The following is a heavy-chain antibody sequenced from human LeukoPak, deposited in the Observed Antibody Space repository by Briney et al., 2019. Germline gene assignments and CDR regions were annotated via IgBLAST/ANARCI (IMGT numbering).Heavy chain of an antibody. CDR3: ARHVRNKRDCSGGSCLFDY. D-gene: IGHD2-15*01. CDR2: INHSGST. V-gene: IGHV4-34*01. CDR1: GGSFSGYY. Sequence: PSETLSLTCAVYGGSFSGYYWSWIRQPPGKGLEWIGEINHSGSTNYNPSLKSRVTISVDTSKNQFSLKLSSVTAADTAVYYCARHVRNKRDCSGGSCLFDYWGQGTLVTVSS. J-gene: IGHJ4*02.